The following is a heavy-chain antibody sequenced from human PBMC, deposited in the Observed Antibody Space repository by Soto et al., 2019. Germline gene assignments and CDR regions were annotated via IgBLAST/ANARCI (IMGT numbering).Heavy chain of an antibody. D-gene: IGHD1-26*01. CDR1: GGSITNYY. Sequence: QVQLQESGPGLVKPSETLSLTCTVSGGSITNYYCSWFRQPPGKGLEWIGYIKYNGHSAYNLPLTIRVPMSIDTSKTQFSLMLESVPATATALYYCAIHGFGSLPGLVDVWGQGTTVIVSS. CDR3: AIHGFGSLPGLVDV. J-gene: IGHJ6*02. CDR2: IKYNGHS. V-gene: IGHV4-59*08.